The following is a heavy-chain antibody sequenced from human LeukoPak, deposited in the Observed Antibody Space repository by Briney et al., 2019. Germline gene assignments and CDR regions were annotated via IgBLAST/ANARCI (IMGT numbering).Heavy chain of an antibody. J-gene: IGHJ4*02. V-gene: IGHV3-48*03. D-gene: IGHD3-22*01. CDR2: ISSSGSTI. Sequence: GGSLRLSCAASGFTFSSYEMNWVRQAPGKGLEWVSYISSSGSTIYYADSVKGRFTISRDNSKNTLYLQMNSLRAEDTAVYYCAKDYYDSTWGQGTLVTVSS. CDR1: GFTFSSYE. CDR3: AKDYYDST.